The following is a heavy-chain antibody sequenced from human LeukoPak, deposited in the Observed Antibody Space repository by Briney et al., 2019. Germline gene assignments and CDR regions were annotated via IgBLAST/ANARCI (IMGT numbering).Heavy chain of an antibody. CDR1: GFTSSSYA. CDR3: AKAGYYDSSGYYDAGAFDI. V-gene: IGHV3-23*01. J-gene: IGHJ3*02. CDR2: ISGSGGST. D-gene: IGHD3-22*01. Sequence: GGSLRLSCAASGFTSSSYAMSWVRQAPGKGLEWVSAISGSGGSTYYADSVKGRFTISRDNSKNTLYLQMNSLRAEDTAVYYCAKAGYYDSSGYYDAGAFDIWGQGTMVTVSS.